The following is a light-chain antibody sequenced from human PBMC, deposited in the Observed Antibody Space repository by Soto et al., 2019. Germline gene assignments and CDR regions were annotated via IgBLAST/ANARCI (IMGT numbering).Light chain of an antibody. J-gene: IGLJ2*01. CDR2: DVS. Sequence: QSVLTHPASVSGSPGQSITISCTGTSSDVGAYNYVSWYQQHPGEAPRLMIYDVSYRPSGVSNRFSASKSGNTASLTISELRVGDGAEYYCGSYSTVISVIFGGGTKVPVL. CDR3: GSYSTVISVI. V-gene: IGLV2-14*01. CDR1: SSDVGAYNY.